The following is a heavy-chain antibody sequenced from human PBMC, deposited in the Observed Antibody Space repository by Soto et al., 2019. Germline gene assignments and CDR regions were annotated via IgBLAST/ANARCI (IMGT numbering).Heavy chain of an antibody. CDR1: GFTFSSYW. V-gene: IGHV3-7*03. CDR2: IKQDGSEK. Sequence: GGSLRLSCAASGFTFSSYWMSWVRQAPGKGLEWVANIKQDGSEKYYVDSVKGRFTISRDNAKNSLYLQMNSLRAEDTAVYYCARDRGSDIDYYDSSGYSGNYWGQGTLVTISS. CDR3: ARDRGSDIDYYDSSGYSGNY. J-gene: IGHJ4*02. D-gene: IGHD3-22*01.